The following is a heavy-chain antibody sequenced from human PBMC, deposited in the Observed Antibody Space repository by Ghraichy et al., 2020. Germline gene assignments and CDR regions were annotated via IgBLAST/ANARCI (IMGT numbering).Heavy chain of an antibody. CDR3: ASSGGYSYGYHLYYYYYMDV. CDR2: IYYSGST. V-gene: IGHV4-59*08. J-gene: IGHJ6*03. CDR1: GGSISSYY. Sequence: SETLSLTCTVSGGSISSYYWSWIRQPPGKGLEWIGYIYYSGSTNYNPSLKSRVTISVDTSKNQFSLKLSSVTAADTAVYYCASSGGYSYGYHLYYYYYMDVWGKGTTVTVSS. D-gene: IGHD5-18*01.